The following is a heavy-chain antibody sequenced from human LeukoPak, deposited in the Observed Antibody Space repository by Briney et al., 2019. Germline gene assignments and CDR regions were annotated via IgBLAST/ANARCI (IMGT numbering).Heavy chain of an antibody. CDR3: AKDLSVVLRYFDWLIS. V-gene: IGHV3-23*01. CDR2: ISGSGGST. CDR1: GFTFSSYA. Sequence: GGSLRLSCAASGFTFSSYAMSWVRQAPGKGLEWVSAISGSGGSTYYADSVKGRFTISRDNSKNTLYLQMNSLRAEDTAVYYCAKDLSVVLRYFDWLISWGQGTLVTVSS. J-gene: IGHJ5*02. D-gene: IGHD3-9*01.